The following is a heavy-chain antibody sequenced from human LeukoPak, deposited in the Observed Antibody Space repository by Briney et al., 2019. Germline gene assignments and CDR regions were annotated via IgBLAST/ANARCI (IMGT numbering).Heavy chain of an antibody. V-gene: IGHV1-18*01. D-gene: IGHD3-3*01. J-gene: IGHJ4*02. Sequence: ASVTVSCKASGYTFTSYGISWVRQAPGQGLEWMGWISAYNGNTNYAQKLQGRVTMTTDTSTSTAYMELRSLRSDDTAVYYCARSDMSIDLWSGYEKDFDYWGQGTLVTVSS. CDR1: GYTFTSYG. CDR3: ARSDMSIDLWSGYEKDFDY. CDR2: ISAYNGNT.